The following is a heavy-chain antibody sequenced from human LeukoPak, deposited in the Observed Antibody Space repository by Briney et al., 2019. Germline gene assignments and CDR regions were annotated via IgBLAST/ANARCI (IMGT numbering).Heavy chain of an antibody. CDR2: ISYSGST. CDR1: GGSISISTAN. CDR3: ARHFDY. J-gene: IGHJ4*02. Sequence: SETLSLTCTVSGGSISISTANWGWIRQPPGKGLEWIGTISYSGSTYYNPSLKSRFTISVDTSKNHFSLRLSSVTAADTAVYYCARHFDYWGQGTLVTVSS. V-gene: IGHV4-39*01.